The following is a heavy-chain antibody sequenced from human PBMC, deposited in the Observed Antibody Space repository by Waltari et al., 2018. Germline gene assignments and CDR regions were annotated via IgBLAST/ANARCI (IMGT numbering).Heavy chain of an antibody. CDR3: AGDDPRWYPDAFDF. D-gene: IGHD2-15*01. V-gene: IGHV3-53*01. Sequence: ELQVVESGGGLIQPGASLRLSCAASGFTVSSTYMAWARQAPGKGPEWVSVIFTSGSTYHADSVRGRFTISRDSSAKTVYLRMDSLRPDDTALYFCAGDDPRWYPDAFDFWGQGTVVTVSS. CDR1: GFTVSSTY. J-gene: IGHJ3*01. CDR2: IFTSGST.